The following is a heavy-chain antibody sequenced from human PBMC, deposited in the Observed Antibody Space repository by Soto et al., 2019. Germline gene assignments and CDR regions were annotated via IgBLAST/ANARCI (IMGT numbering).Heavy chain of an antibody. CDR2: ISGYNGDT. J-gene: IGHJ6*02. Sequence: QGQLVQSGPEVKKPGASVKVSCKASGYTFTRYGISWVRQAPGQGLEWMGWISGYNGDTNYAQKVQGRVTMTIDTSTSTAYMKLRSLTSDDAAIYYCAKNGHLPYYYYRMDVWGQGTTATVSS. CDR1: GYTFTRYG. CDR3: AKNGHLPYYYYRMDV. D-gene: IGHD2-8*01. V-gene: IGHV1-18*01.